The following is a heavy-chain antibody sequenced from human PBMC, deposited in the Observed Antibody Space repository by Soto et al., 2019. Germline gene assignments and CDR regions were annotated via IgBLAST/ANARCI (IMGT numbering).Heavy chain of an antibody. CDR2: IYYTGTT. CDR3: NNLPWADYGGIIDS. CDR1: GGSISSYY. Sequence: SETLSLTCTVSGGSISSYYWSWIRQPPGKGLEWIGYIYYTGTTNYNPSLKSRVTISVDTSKNQFSLKLSSVTTADTAVYYCNNLPWADYGGIIDSWGQGTLVTGSS. J-gene: IGHJ5*01. V-gene: IGHV4-59*01. D-gene: IGHD4-17*01.